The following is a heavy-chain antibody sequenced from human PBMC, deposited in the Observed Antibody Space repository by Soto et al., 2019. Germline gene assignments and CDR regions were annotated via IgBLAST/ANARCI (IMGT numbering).Heavy chain of an antibody. V-gene: IGHV4-34*01. J-gene: IGHJ4*02. CDR2: INHSGST. CDR3: ASILGYCSSTSCNNVDY. CDR1: GGSFSGYY. D-gene: IGHD2-2*02. Sequence: SETLSLTCAVYGGSFSGYYWSWIRQPPGKGLEWIGEINHSGSTNYNPSLKSRVTISVDTSKNQFSLKLSSVTAADTAVYYCASILGYCSSTSCNNVDYWGQGTLVTSPQ.